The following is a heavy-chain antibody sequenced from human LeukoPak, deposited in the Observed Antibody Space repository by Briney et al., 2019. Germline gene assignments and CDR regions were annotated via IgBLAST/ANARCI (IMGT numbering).Heavy chain of an antibody. V-gene: IGHV4-4*07. CDR3: ARNLSTPPYNWIDP. D-gene: IGHD2-2*01. CDR1: GGSISSYY. Sequence: SETLSLTCTVSGGSISSYYWSWIRQPAGKRLEWIGLISSTGSTNYNPSLKSRLTMSVDTSKNQFSLRLTSVTAADTAVYYCARNLSTPPYNWIDPWGQGTLVTVSS. J-gene: IGHJ5*02. CDR2: ISSTGST.